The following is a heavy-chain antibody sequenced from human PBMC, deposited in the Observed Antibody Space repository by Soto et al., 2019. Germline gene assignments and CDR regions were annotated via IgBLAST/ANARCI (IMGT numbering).Heavy chain of an antibody. Sequence: SETLSLTCTVSGGSISSGGYYWSWIRQPPGKGLEWIGYIYYSGSTYYNPSLKSRVTISVDTSKNQFSLKLSSVTAADTAVYYCARVLGNDFWSGYPDDYWGQGTLVTVSS. V-gene: IGHV4-30-4*01. CDR1: GGSISSGGYY. CDR2: IYYSGST. J-gene: IGHJ4*02. D-gene: IGHD3-3*01. CDR3: ARVLGNDFWSGYPDDY.